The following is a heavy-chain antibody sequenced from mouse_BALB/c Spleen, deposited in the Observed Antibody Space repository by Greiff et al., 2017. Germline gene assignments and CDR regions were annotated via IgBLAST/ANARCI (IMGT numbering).Heavy chain of an antibody. CDR3: AREAYYGYDNAMDY. Sequence: VMLVESGPGLVAPSQSLSITCTVSGFSLTSYGVHWVRQPPGKGLEWLGVIWAGGSTNYNSALMSRLSISKDNSKSQVFLKMNSLQTDDTAMYYCAREAYYGYDNAMDYWGQGTSVTVSS. V-gene: IGHV2-9*02. D-gene: IGHD2-9*01. CDR1: GFSLTSYG. J-gene: IGHJ4*01. CDR2: IWAGGST.